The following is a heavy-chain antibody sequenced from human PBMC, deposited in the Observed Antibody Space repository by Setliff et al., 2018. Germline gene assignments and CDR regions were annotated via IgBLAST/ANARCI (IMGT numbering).Heavy chain of an antibody. D-gene: IGHD1-1*01. CDR1: GYTFTNYY. Sequence: ASVKVSCKASGYTFTNYYINWVRQAPGQGLEWMGWINTDTGNPTSAQGFTGRFVFSLDTSVSTAYLQISSLKAEDTALYYCARVGTGSLLDYWGQGTLVTVSS. CDR3: ARVGTGSLLDY. V-gene: IGHV7-4-1*02. J-gene: IGHJ4*02. CDR2: INTDTGNP.